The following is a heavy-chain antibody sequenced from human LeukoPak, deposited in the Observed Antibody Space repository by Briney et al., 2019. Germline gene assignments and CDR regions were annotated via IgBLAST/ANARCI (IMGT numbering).Heavy chain of an antibody. CDR1: GFTFSSYA. V-gene: IGHV3-30-3*01. Sequence: GRSLRLSCAASGFTFSSYAMHWVCQAPGKGLEWVAVISYDGSNKYYADSVKGRFTISRDNSKNTLYLQMNSLRAEDTAVYYCARDRIVVAPFDYWGQGTLVTVSS. CDR2: ISYDGSNK. J-gene: IGHJ4*02. CDR3: ARDRIVVAPFDY. D-gene: IGHD3-22*01.